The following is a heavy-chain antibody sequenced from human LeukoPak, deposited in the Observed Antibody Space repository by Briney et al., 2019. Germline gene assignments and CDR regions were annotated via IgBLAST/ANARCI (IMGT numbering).Heavy chain of an antibody. J-gene: IGHJ6*03. CDR3: ASERKDCSSTSCYWYYYYMDV. V-gene: IGHV3-11*04. Sequence: GGSLRLSCAASGFTFSAYYMSWIRQAPGQGLEWVSYISSSGSTIYYADSVKGRFTISRDNAKNSLYLQTNSLRAEDTAVYYCASERKDCSSTSCYWYYYYMDVWGKGTTVTVSS. CDR1: GFTFSAYY. CDR2: ISSSGSTI. D-gene: IGHD2-2*01.